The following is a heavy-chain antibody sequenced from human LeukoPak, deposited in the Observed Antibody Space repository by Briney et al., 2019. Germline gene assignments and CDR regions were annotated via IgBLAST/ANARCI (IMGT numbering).Heavy chain of an antibody. Sequence: GGSLRLSCAASGFTVSGYWMDWVRQAPGKGLEWVSGISGNGGSTYYAESVKGRFTISRDNSKNTLYLQMNSLRAEDTAVYYCAKGRYYDILTGYDGMDVWGQGTTVTVSS. D-gene: IGHD3-9*01. CDR1: GFTVSGYW. CDR3: AKGRYYDILTGYDGMDV. J-gene: IGHJ6*02. V-gene: IGHV3-23*01. CDR2: ISGNGGST.